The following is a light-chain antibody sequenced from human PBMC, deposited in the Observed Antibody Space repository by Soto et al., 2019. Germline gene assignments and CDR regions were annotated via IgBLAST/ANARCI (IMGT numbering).Light chain of an antibody. Sequence: QSVLTQPPSASGTPGQRVTISCSGSSSNIGSNTVNWYQQLPGTAPTLLIYSNNQRPSGVPDRCSGSKSGTSSSLAISGRQSEDDADYYCAACDDSLNGRVFGGGTKLTVL. J-gene: IGLJ3*02. CDR1: SSNIGSNT. V-gene: IGLV1-44*01. CDR3: AACDDSLNGRV. CDR2: SNN.